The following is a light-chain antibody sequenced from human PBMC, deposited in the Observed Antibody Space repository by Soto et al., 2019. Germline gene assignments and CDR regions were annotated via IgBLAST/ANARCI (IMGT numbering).Light chain of an antibody. V-gene: IGKV3-20*01. CDR3: QQYGSSPSLT. J-gene: IGKJ5*01. CDR2: GAS. Sequence: EIVLTQSPGTLSLSPGERATLSCKASQSVSSSYLAWYRQKPGQAPRLLIHGASSRATGIPDRFSGSGSGIAFPLTISRLEPEDFAVYYCQQYGSSPSLTFGQGTRLDIK. CDR1: QSVSSSY.